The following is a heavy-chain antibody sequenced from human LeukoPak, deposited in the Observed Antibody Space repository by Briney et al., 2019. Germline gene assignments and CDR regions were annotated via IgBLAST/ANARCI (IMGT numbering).Heavy chain of an antibody. CDR1: GYTFTSYG. CDR2: ISAYNGNT. J-gene: IGHJ4*02. D-gene: IGHD4-11*01. CDR3: ATLPTVTRPHDY. Sequence: ASVKVSCKASGYTFTSYGISWVRQAPGQGLEWMGWISAYNGNTNYAQKLQGRVTMTTDTSTNTAYMELRSLRSDDTAVYYCATLPTVTRPHDYWGQGTLVTVSS. V-gene: IGHV1-18*01.